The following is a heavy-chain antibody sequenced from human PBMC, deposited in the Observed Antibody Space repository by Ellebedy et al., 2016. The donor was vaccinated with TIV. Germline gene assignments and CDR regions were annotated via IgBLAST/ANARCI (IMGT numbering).Heavy chain of an antibody. CDR1: GYTFTSYG. CDR2: ISAYNGNT. V-gene: IGHV1-18*04. D-gene: IGHD2-15*01. CDR3: ARGRLKPNLAFDI. J-gene: IGHJ3*02. Sequence: ASVKVSCKASGYTFTSYGISWVRQAPGHGLEWMGWISAYNGNTNYAQKLQGRVTMTTDTSTRTAYMELRSLRSDDTAVYNCARGRLKPNLAFDIWGQGTMVTVSS.